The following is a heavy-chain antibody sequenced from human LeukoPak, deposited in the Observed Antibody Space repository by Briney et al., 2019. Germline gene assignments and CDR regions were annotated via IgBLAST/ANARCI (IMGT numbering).Heavy chain of an antibody. J-gene: IGHJ3*02. D-gene: IGHD3-3*01. Sequence: PGGSLRLSCAASGFTFSRYSMNWVRQAPGKGLEWVSSISISSNYIYYADSVKGRFTISRDNAKNSLYLQMNSLRAEDTAVYYCARGILPITIFGVVIMGAFDIWGQGTMVTVSS. CDR1: GFTFSRYS. V-gene: IGHV3-21*01. CDR3: ARGILPITIFGVVIMGAFDI. CDR2: ISISSNYI.